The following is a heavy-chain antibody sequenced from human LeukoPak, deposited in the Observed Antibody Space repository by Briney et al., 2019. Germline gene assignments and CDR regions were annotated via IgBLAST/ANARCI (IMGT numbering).Heavy chain of an antibody. Sequence: EGSLRLSCVASGFIVSNNYMSWVRQAPGKGLEWVSVLYNAGSTYYADSVRGRFTISRDNSKNTLYLQMNSLRAEDTAVYYCAKGFLYYYYGMDVWGQGTTVTVSS. CDR1: GFIVSNNY. CDR2: LYNAGST. J-gene: IGHJ6*02. V-gene: IGHV3-53*01. D-gene: IGHD3-10*01. CDR3: AKGFLYYYYGMDV.